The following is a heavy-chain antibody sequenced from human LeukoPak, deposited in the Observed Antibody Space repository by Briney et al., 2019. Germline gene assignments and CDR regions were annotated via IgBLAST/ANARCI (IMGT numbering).Heavy chain of an antibody. Sequence: GASVKVSCTASGGTFSSYAISWVRQAPGQGLEWMGRIIPIFGTANYAQKFQGRVTITTDESTSTAYMELSSLRSEDTAVYYCASDEVSSLYGILYSPPVFDPWGQGTLVTVSS. J-gene: IGHJ5*02. CDR2: IIPIFGTA. D-gene: IGHD2-8*01. V-gene: IGHV1-69*05. CDR3: ASDEVSSLYGILYSPPVFDP. CDR1: GGTFSSYA.